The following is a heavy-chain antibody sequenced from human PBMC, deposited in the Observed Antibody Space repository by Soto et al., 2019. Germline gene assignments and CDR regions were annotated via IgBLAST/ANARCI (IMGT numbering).Heavy chain of an antibody. Sequence: SHTLSLTCAISGYSVSSNSAAWNLIRQSPSRGLEWLGRTYYRSKWYNDYAVSVKSRITINPDTSKNQFSLQLNSVTPEDTAVYYCARDRSSGTNGMDVWGQGTTVTVSS. CDR2: TYYRSKWYN. CDR1: GYSVSSNSAA. CDR3: ARDRSSGTNGMDV. V-gene: IGHV6-1*01. J-gene: IGHJ6*02. D-gene: IGHD6-19*01.